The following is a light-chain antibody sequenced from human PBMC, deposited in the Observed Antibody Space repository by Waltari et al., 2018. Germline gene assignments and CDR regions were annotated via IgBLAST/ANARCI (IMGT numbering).Light chain of an antibody. J-gene: IGLJ2*01. Sequence: QSALTQPRSVSGSPGQSVTISCTGTSSDVGGYNYVSWYQQHPGKAPKLMIYDVSKRPSGVPDRFSGSKSGNTASLTISGLPAEDEADYYCCSDAGSYTVVFGGGTKLTIL. V-gene: IGLV2-11*01. CDR2: DVS. CDR3: CSDAGSYTVV. CDR1: SSDVGGYNY.